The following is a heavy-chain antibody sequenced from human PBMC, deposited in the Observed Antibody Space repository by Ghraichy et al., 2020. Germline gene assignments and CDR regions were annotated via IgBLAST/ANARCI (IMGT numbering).Heavy chain of an antibody. J-gene: IGHJ4*02. D-gene: IGHD3-10*01. CDR2: ISSNGDST. CDR3: VKDRGNIIRDFDS. V-gene: IGHV3-64D*06. Sequence: GGSLRLSCSASGFTFSTYAMHWVRQAPGKGLEYVSAISSNGDSTYYADSVKGRFTISRDNSKTTLYLQMSSLSAEDTAGYYCVKDRGNIIRDFDSWGEGTLVTVSS. CDR1: GFTFSTYA.